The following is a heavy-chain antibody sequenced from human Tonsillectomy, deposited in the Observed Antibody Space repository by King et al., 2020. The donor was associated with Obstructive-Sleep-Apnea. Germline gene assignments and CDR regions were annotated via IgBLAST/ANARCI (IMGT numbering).Heavy chain of an antibody. CDR3: ARLNRGAAAGFDY. Sequence: VQLQESGPGLVKPSETLSLTCTVSGGSISSYYWTWIRQPPGKGLEWIGYIYYTGSTNYNPSLKSRVTISVDTSKNRFSLKLSSVTAADTAVYHWARLNRGAAAGFDYWGQGTLVTVSS. D-gene: IGHD6-13*01. CDR2: IYYTGST. V-gene: IGHV4-59*08. CDR1: GGSISSYY. J-gene: IGHJ4*02.